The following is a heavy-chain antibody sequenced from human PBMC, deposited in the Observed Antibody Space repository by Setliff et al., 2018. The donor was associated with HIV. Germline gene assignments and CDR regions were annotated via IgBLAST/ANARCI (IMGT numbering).Heavy chain of an antibody. V-gene: IGHV4-38-2*01. J-gene: IGHJ3*02. CDR1: GYSITSGYS. D-gene: IGHD3-3*01. Sequence: PSETLSLTCAVSGYSITSGYSWGWIRQSPGKGLEWIGNAYHSGRTSYNPSLRSRVTISVDTSKNQLSLKLTSVTAADTATYYCARPLTASYNFWGDAFAIWGQGTMVTVSS. CDR2: AYHSGRT. CDR3: ARPLTASYNFWGDAFAI.